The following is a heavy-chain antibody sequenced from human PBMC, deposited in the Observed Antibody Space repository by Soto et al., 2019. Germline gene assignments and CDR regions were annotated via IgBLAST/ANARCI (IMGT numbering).Heavy chain of an antibody. V-gene: IGHV3-66*01. CDR2: IYSGGST. D-gene: IGHD6-6*01. CDR1: GFTVSSNY. Sequence: LRLSCAASGFTVSSNYMSWVRQAPGKGLEWVSVIYSGGSTYYADSVKGRFTISRDNSKNTLYLQMNSLRAEDTAVYFCASGVSSSFVAFDIWGQGTMVTVSS. J-gene: IGHJ3*02. CDR3: ASGVSSSFVAFDI.